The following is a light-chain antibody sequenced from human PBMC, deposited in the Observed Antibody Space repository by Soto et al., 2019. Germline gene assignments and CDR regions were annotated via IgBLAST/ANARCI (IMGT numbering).Light chain of an antibody. CDR1: SSDVGGYNY. CDR2: DVS. J-gene: IGLJ1*01. CDR3: SSYIPNNSTYV. V-gene: IGLV2-14*03. Sequence: QSALTQPASVSGSPGQSITISCTGTSSDVGGYNYVSWYQHHPGKAPKRMIHDVSNRPSGVSNRFSGSKSGNTASLTISGLQAEDAADYYCSSYIPNNSTYVFGTGTKLTVL.